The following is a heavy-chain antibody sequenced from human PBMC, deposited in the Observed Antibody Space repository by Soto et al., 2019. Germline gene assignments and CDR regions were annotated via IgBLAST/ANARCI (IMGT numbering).Heavy chain of an antibody. D-gene: IGHD3-10*01. CDR3: ARDQYYGSGSYYSWVWFDP. CDR2: IYYSGST. Sequence: SETLSLTCTVSGGSISSYYWSWIRQPPGKGLEWIGYIYYSGSTNYNPSLKSRVTISVDTSKNQLSLKLSSVTAADTAVYYCARDQYYGSGSYYSWVWFDPWGQGTLVTVSS. CDR1: GGSISSYY. V-gene: IGHV4-59*12. J-gene: IGHJ5*02.